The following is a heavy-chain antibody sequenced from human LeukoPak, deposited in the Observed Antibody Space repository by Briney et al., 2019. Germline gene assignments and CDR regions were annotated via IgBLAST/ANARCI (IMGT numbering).Heavy chain of an antibody. CDR3: AKWSQGFGELFVDY. Sequence: PGGSLRLSCAASGFTFSSSAMSWVRQVPGKGLEWVSGISASGGSTYYADSVRGRFTISRDNSKNTLYVQMNSLRAEDTAVYYCAKWSQGFGELFVDYWGQGTLVTVSS. CDR2: ISASGGST. D-gene: IGHD3-10*01. V-gene: IGHV3-23*01. CDR1: GFTFSSSA. J-gene: IGHJ4*02.